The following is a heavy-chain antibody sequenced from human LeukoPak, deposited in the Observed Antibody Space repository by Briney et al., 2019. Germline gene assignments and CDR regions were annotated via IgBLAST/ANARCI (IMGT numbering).Heavy chain of an antibody. CDR1: GGSFSGYY. Sequence: SETLSLTCAVYGGSFSGYYWSWIRQPPGKGLEWIGEINHSGSTNYNPSLKSRVTISVDTSKNQFSLKLSSVTAADTAVYYCARGYGRNYYYYYYMDVWGKGTTVTVSS. D-gene: IGHD1-14*01. CDR2: INHSGST. J-gene: IGHJ6*03. CDR3: ARGYGRNYYYYYYMDV. V-gene: IGHV4-34*01.